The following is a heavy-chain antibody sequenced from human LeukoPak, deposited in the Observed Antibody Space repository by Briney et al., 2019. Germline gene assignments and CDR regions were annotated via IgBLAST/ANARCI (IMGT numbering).Heavy chain of an antibody. V-gene: IGHV3-7*01. CDR3: ARGGGSSRGRGPLDY. J-gene: IGHJ4*02. Sequence: PGGSLRLSCAASGFTFSSYWMSWVRQAPGKGLEWVANIKQDGSEKYYVDSVKGRFTISRDNAKNSLYLQMNSLRAEDTAVYYCARGGGSSRGRGPLDYWGQGTLVTVSS. CDR2: IKQDGSEK. D-gene: IGHD2-15*01. CDR1: GFTFSSYW.